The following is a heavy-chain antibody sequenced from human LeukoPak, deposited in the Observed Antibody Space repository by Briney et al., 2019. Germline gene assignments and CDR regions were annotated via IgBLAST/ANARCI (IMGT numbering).Heavy chain of an antibody. Sequence: SETLSLTCVVYGGSFSDYYWSWIRQPPGKGLEWIGEVTHSGSTNYNPSLKSRVTISLDTSKNQFSLKLSSVTAADTAVYYCARLPRFSSGYPSLWGQGTLVTVSS. D-gene: IGHD3-22*01. CDR2: VTHSGST. CDR3: ARLPRFSSGYPSL. CDR1: GGSFSDYY. V-gene: IGHV4-34*01. J-gene: IGHJ4*02.